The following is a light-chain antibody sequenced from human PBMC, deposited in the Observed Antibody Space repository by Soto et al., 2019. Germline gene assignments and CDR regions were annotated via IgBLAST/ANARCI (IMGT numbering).Light chain of an antibody. CDR2: GGS. CDR3: QQRSNWPLT. J-gene: IGKJ4*01. Sequence: EIVLTQSPGTLSLSPGERATLSCRASQSVTNSRLAWYQQKPGQAPKVLIYGGSNRATGIPDRFSGSGSGTDFTLTISRLEPEDFAIYYCQQRSNWPLTFGGGTRVEIK. CDR1: QSVTNSR. V-gene: IGKV3D-20*02.